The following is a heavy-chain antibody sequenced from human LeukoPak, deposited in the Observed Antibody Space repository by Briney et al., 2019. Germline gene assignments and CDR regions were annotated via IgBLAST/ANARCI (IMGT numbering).Heavy chain of an antibody. CDR3: AREYYYDSSGYFDY. V-gene: IGHV3-11*01. Sequence: MTGGSLRLSCAASGFTFSDYYMSWIRQAPGKGLEWVSYISSSGSTIYYADSVKGRFTISRDNAKNSLYLQMNSLRAEDTAVYYCAREYYYDSSGYFDYWGQETLATVSS. CDR2: ISSSGSTI. CDR1: GFTFSDYY. D-gene: IGHD3-22*01. J-gene: IGHJ4*02.